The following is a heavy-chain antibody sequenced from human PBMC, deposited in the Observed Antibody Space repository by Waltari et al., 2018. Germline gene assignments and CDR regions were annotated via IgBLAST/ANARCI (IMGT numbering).Heavy chain of an antibody. CDR1: HVSISTYN. CDR2: ISSDSNYI. J-gene: IGHJ4*02. Sequence: EVQLVESGGGLVKPGGSLRLSCVASHVSISTYNMNWVRQAPGKGLEWVASISSDSNYIHYADSVKGRFTISRDNAKNSLYLQMNSLRAEDTAVYYCATGGWGFYFDYWGQGTLVTVSS. CDR3: ATGGWGFYFDY. V-gene: IGHV3-21*01. D-gene: IGHD7-27*01.